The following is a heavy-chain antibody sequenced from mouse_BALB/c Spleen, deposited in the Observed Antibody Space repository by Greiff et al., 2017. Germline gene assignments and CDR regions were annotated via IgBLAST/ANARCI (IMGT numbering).Heavy chain of an antibody. V-gene: IGHV4-1*02. CDR3: ARERNYYGSSYGLAY. D-gene: IGHD1-1*01. CDR1: GFDFSRYW. CDR2: INPDSSTI. Sequence: EVKLMESGGGLVQPGGSLKLSCAASGFDFSRYWMSWVRQAPGKGLEWIGEINPDSSTINYTPSLKDKFIISRDNAKNTLYLQMSKVRSEDTALYYCARERNYYGSSYGLAYWGQGTLVTVSA. J-gene: IGHJ3*01.